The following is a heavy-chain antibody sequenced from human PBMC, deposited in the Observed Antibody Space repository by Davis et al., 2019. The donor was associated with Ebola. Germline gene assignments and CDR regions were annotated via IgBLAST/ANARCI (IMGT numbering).Heavy chain of an antibody. CDR2: ISAYNGNT. J-gene: IGHJ6*03. Sequence: ASVKVSCKASGYTFTSYGISWVRQAPGQGLEGMGWISAYNGNTNYAQKLQGRVTMTTDTSTSTAYMELRSLRSDDTAVYYCARGPRKFGETTTYYYMDVWGKGTTVTVSS. CDR3: ARGPRKFGETTTYYYMDV. CDR1: GYTFTSYG. D-gene: IGHD3-10*01. V-gene: IGHV1-18*01.